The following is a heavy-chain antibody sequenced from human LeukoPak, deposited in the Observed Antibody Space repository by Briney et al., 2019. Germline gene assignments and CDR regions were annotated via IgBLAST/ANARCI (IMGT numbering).Heavy chain of an antibody. CDR2: LYHDGGT. CDR3: VHGWASYGSGSSEFFDY. V-gene: IGHV3-53*01. Sequence: GGSLRLFCAASGFTVSSNYMSWVRHAPGKGREFVSVLYHDGGTYTADSVKGRFTISRDNSKNTLYLQMNSLRVEDTAVYYCVHGWASYGSGSSEFFDYWGHGSPVTVSS. D-gene: IGHD3-10*01. J-gene: IGHJ4*01. CDR1: GFTVSSNY.